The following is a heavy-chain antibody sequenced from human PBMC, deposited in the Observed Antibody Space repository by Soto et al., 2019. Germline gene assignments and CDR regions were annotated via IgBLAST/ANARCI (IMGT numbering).Heavy chain of an antibody. CDR2: ISGSGNST. V-gene: IGHV3-23*01. D-gene: IGHD1-26*01. Sequence: EVQLLESGGGLVQPGGSLRLSCAVSGFTFSNYAMSWVRQAPGKGLEWVSAISGSGNSTNYADSVKGRFTISRDNSKNTVYLHMNSLRAEDTAVYYCARDVWELLRGFDPWGQGTVVTVSS. CDR1: GFTFSNYA. CDR3: ARDVWELLRGFDP. J-gene: IGHJ5*02.